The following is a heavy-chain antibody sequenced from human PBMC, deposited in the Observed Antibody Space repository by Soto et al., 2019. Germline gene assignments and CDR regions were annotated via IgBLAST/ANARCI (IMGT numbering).Heavy chain of an antibody. V-gene: IGHV1-2*02. CDR2: INPNSGGT. CDR3: ARAAAYVDTAMAYDY. CDR1: GYTFTGYY. D-gene: IGHD5-18*01. J-gene: IGHJ4*02. Sequence: QVPLVQSGAEVKKPGASVKVSCKASGYTFTGYYMHWVRQAPGQGLEWMGWINPNSGGTNYAQKFQGRVTMTRDTSISTAYMELSRLRSDDTAVYYCARAAAYVDTAMAYDYWGQGTLVTVSS.